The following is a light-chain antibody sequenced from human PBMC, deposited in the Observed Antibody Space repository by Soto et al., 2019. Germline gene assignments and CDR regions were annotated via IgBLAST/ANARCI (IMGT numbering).Light chain of an antibody. J-gene: IGLJ2*01. CDR3: QAWDNSVV. CDR2: DDT. Sequence: ELTQPPSVSVSPGQTATMTCSGDKLGGKYVCWYQQKPGQSPVLVIYDDTKRPSGIPERFSGSNSGNTATLTISGTQAMDEADYYCQAWDNSVVFGGGTKLTVL. CDR1: KLGGKY. V-gene: IGLV3-1*01.